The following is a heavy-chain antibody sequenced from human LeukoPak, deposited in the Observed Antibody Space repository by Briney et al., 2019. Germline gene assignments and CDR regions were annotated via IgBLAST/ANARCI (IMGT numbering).Heavy chain of an antibody. CDR3: ASLKGSRAIDY. D-gene: IGHD1-26*01. Sequence: SETLSLTCTVSGGSISFYYWSWIRQPPGKGLEWIGYVYCSGSTNYNTSLQSRVAISVDTSKQQFSLILSSVTAADTAVDYCASLKGSRAIDYWGQGTLVTVSS. J-gene: IGHJ4*02. V-gene: IGHV4-59*08. CDR1: GGSISFYY. CDR2: VYCSGST.